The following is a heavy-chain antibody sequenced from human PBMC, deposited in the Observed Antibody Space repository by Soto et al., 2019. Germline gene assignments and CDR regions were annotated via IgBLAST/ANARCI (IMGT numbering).Heavy chain of an antibody. CDR2: IKQDGSEK. CDR1: GFTFSSYW. CDR3: ASGMSSSRVY. D-gene: IGHD6-6*01. V-gene: IGHV3-7*01. J-gene: IGHJ4*02. Sequence: GGSLRLSCAASGFTFSSYWMSWVRQAPGRGLEWVANIKQDGSEKYYVDSVKGRFTISRDNAKNALYLQMNSLRAEDTAVYYCASGMSSSRVYWGQGTLVTVSS.